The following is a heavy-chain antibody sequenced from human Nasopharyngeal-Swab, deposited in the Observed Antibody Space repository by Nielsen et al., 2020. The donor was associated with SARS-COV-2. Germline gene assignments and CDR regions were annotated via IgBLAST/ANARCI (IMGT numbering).Heavy chain of an antibody. J-gene: IGHJ4*02. Sequence: GESLKISCAASGFTFDDYAMHWVRQAPGKGLEWVSLISGDGGSTYCADSVKGRFTISRDNSKNSLYLQMNSLRTEDTALYYCARALHQYNWNYLYYWGQGTLVTVSS. CDR3: ARALHQYNWNYLYY. CDR1: GFTFDDYA. CDR2: ISGDGGST. V-gene: IGHV3-43*02. D-gene: IGHD1-7*01.